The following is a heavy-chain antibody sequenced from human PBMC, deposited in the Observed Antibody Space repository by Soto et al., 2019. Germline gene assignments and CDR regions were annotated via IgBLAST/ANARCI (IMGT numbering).Heavy chain of an antibody. Sequence: GVSLRLSCAASGFTFSSYGMHWVRQAPGKGLEWVAVISYDGSNKYYADSVKGRFTISRDNSKNTLYLQMNSLRAEDTAVYYCAKDFWRSGSPSPYFDYWGQGTLVTVSS. CDR3: AKDFWRSGSPSPYFDY. CDR2: ISYDGSNK. CDR1: GFTFSSYG. D-gene: IGHD1-26*01. J-gene: IGHJ4*02. V-gene: IGHV3-30*18.